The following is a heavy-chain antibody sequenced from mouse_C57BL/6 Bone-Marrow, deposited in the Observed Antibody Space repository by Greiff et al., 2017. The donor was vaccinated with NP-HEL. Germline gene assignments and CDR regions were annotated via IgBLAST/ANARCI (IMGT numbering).Heavy chain of an antibody. CDR1: GYAFSSYW. CDR3: ARWGMVTYYFDY. D-gene: IGHD2-2*01. V-gene: IGHV1-80*01. J-gene: IGHJ2*01. CDR2: IYPGDGDT. Sequence: QVQLQQSGAELVKPGASVKISCKASGYAFSSYWMNWVKQRPGKGLEWIGQIYPGDGDTNYNGKFKGKATLTADKSSSTAYMQLSSLTSEDSAVYFCARWGMVTYYFDYWGQGTTLTVSS.